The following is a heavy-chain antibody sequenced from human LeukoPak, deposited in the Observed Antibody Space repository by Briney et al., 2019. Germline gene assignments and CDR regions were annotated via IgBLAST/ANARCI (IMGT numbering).Heavy chain of an antibody. V-gene: IGHV3-23*01. CDR3: AKGRTAGGYHRYFDL. CDR1: GFTLCSYA. J-gene: IGHJ2*01. CDR2: IISCGSGGNT. Sequence: PLGALRLSRAAPGFTLCSYAMRWGRQGPGKGLGWGSGIISCGSGGNTYYADSVKGRFTISRDSSKNTLFLQMNTLRAEDTAIYYCAKGRTAGGYHRYFDLCGGGPL. D-gene: IGHD2-8*02.